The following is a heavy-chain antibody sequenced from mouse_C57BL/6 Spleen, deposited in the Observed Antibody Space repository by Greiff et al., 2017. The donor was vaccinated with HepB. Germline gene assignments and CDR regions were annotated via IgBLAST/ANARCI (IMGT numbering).Heavy chain of an antibody. D-gene: IGHD2-2*01. J-gene: IGHJ4*01. CDR3: AIRASTMVTTGAMDD. Sequence: QVQLQQPGTELVKPGASVKLSCKASGYTFTSYWMHWVKQRPGQGLEWIGNINPSNGGTNYNETFKSKATLTVDKSSSTAYMQLSILTSEDAAVYYCAIRASTMVTTGAMDDWGQGTSVTVSS. V-gene: IGHV1-53*01. CDR2: INPSNGGT. CDR1: GYTFTSYW.